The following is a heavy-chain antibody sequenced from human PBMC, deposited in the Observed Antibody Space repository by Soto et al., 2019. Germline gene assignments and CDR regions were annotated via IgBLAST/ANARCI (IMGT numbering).Heavy chain of an antibody. V-gene: IGHV1-69*13. CDR3: ARVGGYDYSNSYYYYYGMDV. CDR2: IIPIFGTA. CDR1: GGTFSSYA. Sequence: SVKVSCKASGGTFSSYAISWVRQAPGQGLEWMGGIIPIFGTANYAQKFQGRVTITADESTSTAYMELSSLRSEDTAVYYCARVGGYDYSNSYYYYYGMDVWGQGTTVTAP. J-gene: IGHJ6*02. D-gene: IGHD4-4*01.